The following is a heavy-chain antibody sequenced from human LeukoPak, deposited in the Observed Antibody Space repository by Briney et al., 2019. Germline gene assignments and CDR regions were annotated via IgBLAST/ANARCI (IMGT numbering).Heavy chain of an antibody. CDR3: TTVSNRRWELLDHYFDY. J-gene: IGHJ4*02. CDR2: IKSKTDGGTT. Sequence: GGSLRLSCAASGFTFNTYGMSWVRQAPGKGLEWVGRIKSKTDGGTTDYAAPVKGRFTISRDDSKNTLYLQMNSLKTEDTAVYYCTTVSNRRWELLDHYFDYWGQGTLVTVSS. CDR1: GFTFNTYG. V-gene: IGHV3-15*01. D-gene: IGHD1-26*01.